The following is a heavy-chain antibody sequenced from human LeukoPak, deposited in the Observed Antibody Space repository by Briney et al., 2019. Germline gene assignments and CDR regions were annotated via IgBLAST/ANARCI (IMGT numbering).Heavy chain of an antibody. CDR3: AKAHISMVRGVISQPGYYFDY. CDR1: GFTFSSYA. CDR2: ISGSGSST. V-gene: IGHV3-23*01. Sequence: GGSLRLSCAASGFTFSSYAMSRVRQAPGKGLEWVSAISGSGSSTYYADSVKGRFTISRDNSKNTLYLQMNSLRAEDTAVYYCAKAHISMVRGVISQPGYYFDYWGQGTLVTVSS. J-gene: IGHJ4*02. D-gene: IGHD3-10*01.